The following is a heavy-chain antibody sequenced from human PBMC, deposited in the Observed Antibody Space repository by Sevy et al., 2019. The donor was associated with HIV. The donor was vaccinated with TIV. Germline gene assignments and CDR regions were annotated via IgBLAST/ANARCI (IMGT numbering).Heavy chain of an antibody. CDR2: LNGDGSDI. D-gene: IGHD6-6*01. CDR3: FVRIRDSSEIDY. V-gene: IGHV3-74*01. CDR1: GFTFSNYY. J-gene: IGHJ4*02. Sequence: GGSLRLSCAASGFTFSNYYMNWVRQGPGKGLVWVARLNGDGSDINYADSVRGRFTISRDNTKNTLYLQMSSLRGEDTAVYYCFVRIRDSSEIDYWVQGTLVTVSS.